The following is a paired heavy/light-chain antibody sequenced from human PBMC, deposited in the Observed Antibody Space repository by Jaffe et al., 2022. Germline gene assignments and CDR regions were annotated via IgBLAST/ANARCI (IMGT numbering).Light chain of an antibody. J-gene: IGKJ5*01. V-gene: IGKV3-11*01. CDR3: QQRSNFIT. Sequence: EIVLTQSPATLSLSPGERATLSCRASQSVSSYLAWYQQKPGQAPRLLIYDASNRATGIPARFSGSGSGTDFTLTISSLEPEDFAVYYCQQRSNFITFGQGTRLEIK. CDR2: DAS. CDR1: QSVSSY.
Heavy chain of an antibody. CDR1: GGTFSSYA. D-gene: IGHD2-2*03. J-gene: IGHJ6*03. Sequence: QVQLVQSGAEVKKPGSSVKVSCKASGGTFSSYAISWVRQAPGQGLEWMGGIIPIFGTANYAQKFQGRVTITADESTSTAYMELSSLRSEDTAVYYCARDYVDIVVVPAAIYYYYYMDVWGKGTTVTVSS. CDR2: IIPIFGTA. CDR3: ARDYVDIVVVPAAIYYYYYMDV. V-gene: IGHV1-69*01.